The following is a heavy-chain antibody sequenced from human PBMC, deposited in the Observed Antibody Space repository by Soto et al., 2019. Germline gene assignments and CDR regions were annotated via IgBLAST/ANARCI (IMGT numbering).Heavy chain of an antibody. CDR2: ISAYNGNT. J-gene: IGHJ6*02. CDR3: ARMGSACCSCYGMDV. V-gene: IGHV1-18*04. CDR1: GYTFTSYG. Sequence: ASVKVSCKASGYTFTSYGISWVRQAPGQGLEWMGWISAYNGNTNYAQKLQGRVTMTTDTSTSTAYMELRSLRSDDTAVYYCARMGSACCSCYGMDVWGQGTTVTVSS. D-gene: IGHD2-15*01.